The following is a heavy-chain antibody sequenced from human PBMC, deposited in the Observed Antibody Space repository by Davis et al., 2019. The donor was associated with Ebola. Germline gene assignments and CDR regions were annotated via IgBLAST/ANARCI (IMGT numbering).Heavy chain of an antibody. CDR3: AKDKNYDFWSGYPHDAFDI. CDR1: GFTFSSYA. V-gene: IGHV3-23*01. Sequence: PGGSLRLSCAASGFTFSSYAMSWVRQAPGKGLEWVSAISGSGGSTYYADSVKGRFTISRDNSKNTLYLQMNSLRAEYTAIYYCAKDKNYDFWSGYPHDAFDIWGQGTMVTVSS. J-gene: IGHJ3*02. D-gene: IGHD3-3*01. CDR2: ISGSGGST.